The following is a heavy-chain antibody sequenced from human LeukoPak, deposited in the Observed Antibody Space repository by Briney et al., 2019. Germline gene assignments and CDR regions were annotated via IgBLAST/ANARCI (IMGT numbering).Heavy chain of an antibody. CDR1: GFTFSSHA. J-gene: IGHJ5*02. Sequence: GGSLRLSCAASGFTFSSHAMNWVRQAPGKGLEWVSSISASGGFTKYADSVNGRFTISRDSAKNSLYLHMNSLRAEDTAVYYCARVPSGSGSYLWWFDPWGQGTLVTVSS. CDR3: ARVPSGSGSYLWWFDP. V-gene: IGHV3-21*01. D-gene: IGHD3-10*01. CDR2: ISASGGFT.